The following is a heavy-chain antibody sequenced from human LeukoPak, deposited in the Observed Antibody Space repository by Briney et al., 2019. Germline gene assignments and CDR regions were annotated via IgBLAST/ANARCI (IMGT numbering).Heavy chain of an antibody. J-gene: IGHJ4*02. CDR3: ARSYSGFSVVDY. Sequence: PGGSLRLSCAASGFTFSSYGMHWVRQAPGKGLEWVAVIWYDGSNKYYADSVKSRFTISRDNSKNTLYLQMNSLRAEDTAVYYCARSYSGFSVVDYWGQGTLVTVSS. CDR1: GFTFSSYG. D-gene: IGHD5-12*01. V-gene: IGHV3-33*01. CDR2: IWYDGSNK.